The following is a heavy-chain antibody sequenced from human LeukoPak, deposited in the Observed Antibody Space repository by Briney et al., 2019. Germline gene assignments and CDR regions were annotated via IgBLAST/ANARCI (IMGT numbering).Heavy chain of an antibody. D-gene: IGHD3-22*01. CDR2: ISDRGSRT. Sequence: GEALRLACAVYGITLSNYGMSWVPQAPGKGLEWVAGISDRGSRTKHAYSVKGQFTISRDNSKNTLYLQINRLSAEDTDVSFCATRGVVFRVILVVFHQEAYYFDPWGQRALVPVSS. V-gene: IGHV3-23*01. CDR3: ATRGVVFRVILVVFHQEAYYFDP. J-gene: IGHJ4*02. CDR1: GITLSNYG.